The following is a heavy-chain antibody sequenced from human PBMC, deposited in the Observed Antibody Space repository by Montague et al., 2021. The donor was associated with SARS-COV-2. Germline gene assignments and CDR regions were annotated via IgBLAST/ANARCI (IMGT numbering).Heavy chain of an antibody. D-gene: IGHD3-10*01. Sequence: SETLSLTCSVSGYAVTSAYYWGWIRQPPGKGLEWIGTIYHNGATYYNPSLKSRVSISVDTSKNQSSLKLTSMTAADTAMYYCARIIPRVVRGGPPSLKFFDLWGQGTLVTVSS. V-gene: IGHV4-38-2*01. CDR2: IYHNGAT. CDR1: GYAVTSAYY. CDR3: ARIIPRVVRGGPPSLKFFDL. J-gene: IGHJ4*02.